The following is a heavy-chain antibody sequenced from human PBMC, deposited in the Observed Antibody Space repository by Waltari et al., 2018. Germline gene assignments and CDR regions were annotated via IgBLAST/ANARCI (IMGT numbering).Heavy chain of an antibody. J-gene: IGHJ6*03. D-gene: IGHD5-12*01. Sequence: QVQLQESGPGLVKPSETLSLTCTVSGGSISSHYWSWIRQPPGKGLEWIGYIYYSGSTNYNPARKSRVTISVDTSKNQFSLKLSSVTAADTAVYYCARCPIRGGSASGYFFPSYYYYYMDVWGKGTTVTVSS. CDR2: IYYSGST. V-gene: IGHV4-59*11. CDR3: ARCPIRGGSASGYFFPSYYYYYMDV. CDR1: GGSISSHY.